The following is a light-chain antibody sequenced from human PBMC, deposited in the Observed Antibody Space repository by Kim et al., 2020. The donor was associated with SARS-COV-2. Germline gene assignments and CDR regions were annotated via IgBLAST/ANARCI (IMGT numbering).Light chain of an antibody. V-gene: IGLV6-57*03. CDR1: SGSIASNY. J-gene: IGLJ2*01. CDR2: EDN. CDR3: QSYDSSTVV. Sequence: GKKVTISCTRSSGSIASNYVQWYQQRPGSAPTTVIYEDNQRPSGVPDRFSGSIDSSSNSASLTISGLKTEDEADYYCQSYDSSTVVFGGGTQLTVL.